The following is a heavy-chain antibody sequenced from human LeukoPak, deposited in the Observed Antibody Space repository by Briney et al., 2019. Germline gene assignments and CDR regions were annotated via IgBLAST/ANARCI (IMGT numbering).Heavy chain of an antibody. Sequence: SETLSLTCTVSGGSVSSGSYYWSWIRQPPGKGLEWIGYTYYSGSTNYNPSLKSRVTISVDTSKNQFSLKLSSVTAADTAVYYCARGGSYYYGSGSYSRSLFDYWGQGTLVTVSS. CDR3: ARGGSYYYGSGSYSRSLFDY. V-gene: IGHV4-61*01. CDR1: GGSVSSGSYY. CDR2: TYYSGST. D-gene: IGHD3-10*01. J-gene: IGHJ4*02.